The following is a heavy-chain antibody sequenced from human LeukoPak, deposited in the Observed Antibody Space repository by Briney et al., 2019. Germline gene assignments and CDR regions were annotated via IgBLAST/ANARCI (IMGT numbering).Heavy chain of an antibody. J-gene: IGHJ5*02. CDR3: ARQTRGYYYGSGSQPFDP. V-gene: IGHV3-66*04. CDR1: GFIVSNNY. D-gene: IGHD3-10*01. CDR2: IYSGGST. Sequence: GGSLRLSCAASGFIVSNNYMSWVRQAPGKGLEWVSVIYSGGSTYYADSVKGRFTISRDNSKNTLYLQMNSLRAEDTAVYYCARQTRGYYYGSGSQPFDPWGQGTLVTVSS.